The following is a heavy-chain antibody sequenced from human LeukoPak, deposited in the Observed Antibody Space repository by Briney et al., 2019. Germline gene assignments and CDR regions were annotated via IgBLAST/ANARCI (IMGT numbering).Heavy chain of an antibody. V-gene: IGHV1-8*01. D-gene: IGHD1-26*01. CDR3: ARGAHSGSYRGLDAFDI. CDR1: GYTFTSYD. CDR2: MNPNSGNT. J-gene: IGHJ3*02. Sequence: ASVKVSCKASGYTFTSYDINWVRQATGQGLEWMGWMNPNSGNTGYAQKFQGRVTMTRNTSISTAYMELSSLRSEDTAVYYCARGAHSGSYRGLDAFDIWGQGTMVTVSS.